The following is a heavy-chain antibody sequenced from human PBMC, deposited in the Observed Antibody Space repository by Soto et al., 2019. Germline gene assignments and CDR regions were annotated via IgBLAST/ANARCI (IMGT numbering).Heavy chain of an antibody. CDR3: AREVDQPWSTVTTRDY. V-gene: IGHV1-18*01. Sequence: ASVKVSCKAAGYTFTSYGISWVRQAPGQGLEWMGWISAYNGNTNYAQKLQGRVTMTTDTSTSTAYMELRSLRSYDTAVYYCAREVDQPWSTVTTRDYWGQGTLVTVSS. J-gene: IGHJ4*02. CDR2: ISAYNGNT. D-gene: IGHD4-4*01. CDR1: GYTFTSYG.